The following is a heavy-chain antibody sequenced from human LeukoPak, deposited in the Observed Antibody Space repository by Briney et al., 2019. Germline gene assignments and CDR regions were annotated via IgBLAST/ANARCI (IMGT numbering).Heavy chain of an antibody. CDR2: VRSKPNSYAT. CDR3: TTSGDYGDYVSDY. J-gene: IGHJ4*02. D-gene: IGHD4-17*01. Sequence: GGSLRLSCAASGFTFSGSAVNWVRQASGKGLEWVGRVRSKPNSYATTYAASVKGRFTISRDDSKNTAYLQMNTLKTEDTAVYYCTTSGDYGDYVSDYWGQGTLVTASS. CDR1: GFTFSGSA. V-gene: IGHV3-73*01.